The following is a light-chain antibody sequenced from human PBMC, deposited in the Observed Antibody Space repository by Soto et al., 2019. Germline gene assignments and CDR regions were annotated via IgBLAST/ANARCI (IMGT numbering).Light chain of an antibody. CDR2: GAS. CDR3: QQYNTWPPIT. Sequence: EIVLTQSPGTLSLSPGERATLSCRAIQSVSSSYLAWYQQKPGQAPRLLIYGASTRATGIPARFSGSGSGTDFTLTISSLQSEDFAVYYCQQYNTWPPITFGQGTRLEIK. J-gene: IGKJ5*01. CDR1: QSVSSSY. V-gene: IGKV3-15*01.